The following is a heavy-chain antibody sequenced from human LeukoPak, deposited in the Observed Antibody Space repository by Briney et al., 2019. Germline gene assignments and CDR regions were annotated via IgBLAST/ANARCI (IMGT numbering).Heavy chain of an antibody. CDR2: IYYSGST. J-gene: IGHJ4*02. V-gene: IGHV4-39*01. CDR3: VRLLRAAMAFDY. Sequence: SGSLSLTCTVSGGSISSSSYYWGWIRQPPGKGLEWIGSIYYSGSTYYNPSLKSRVTISVDTSKNQFSLKLSSVTAADTAVYYCVRLLRAAMAFDYWGQGTLVTVSS. CDR1: GGSISSSSYY. D-gene: IGHD5-18*01.